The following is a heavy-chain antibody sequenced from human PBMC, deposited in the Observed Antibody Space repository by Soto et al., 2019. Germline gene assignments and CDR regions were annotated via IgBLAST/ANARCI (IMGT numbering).Heavy chain of an antibody. V-gene: IGHV3-23*01. CDR1: GFTFSSYA. J-gene: IGHJ4*02. D-gene: IGHD4-17*01. CDR2: ISGSGGST. Sequence: GGSLRLSCAASGFTFSSYAMSWVRQAPGKGLEWVSAISGSGGSTYYADSVKGRFTISRDNSKNTLYLQMNSLRAEDTAVYYCAKERPDYGDYVGLFDYWGQGTLVTVSS. CDR3: AKERPDYGDYVGLFDY.